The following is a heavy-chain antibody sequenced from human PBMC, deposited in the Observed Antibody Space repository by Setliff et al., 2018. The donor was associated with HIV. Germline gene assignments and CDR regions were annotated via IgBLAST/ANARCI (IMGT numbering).Heavy chain of an antibody. D-gene: IGHD3-10*01. J-gene: IGHJ6*03. CDR1: GYSFTSYW. CDR2: IYPGDSDT. V-gene: IGHV5-51*01. Sequence: GESLKISCKGSGYSFTSYWIGWVRQMPGKGLEWMGIIYPGDSDTRYSPSFQGQVTISADKSISTAYLQWSSLKASDTAMYYCARLSGDTDYYYYYYMDVWGKGTTGTSP. CDR3: ARLSGDTDYYYYYYMDV.